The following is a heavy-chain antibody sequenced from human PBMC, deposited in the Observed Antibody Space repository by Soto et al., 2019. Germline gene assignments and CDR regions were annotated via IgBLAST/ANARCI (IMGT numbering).Heavy chain of an antibody. CDR1: GFSFSDYG. V-gene: IGHV3-30*18. D-gene: IGHD6-19*01. J-gene: IGHJ4*02. Sequence: QVQLEESGGNVVQPGRSLRLSCAASGFSFSDYGMHWVRQAPGKGLESVALLSYDGDKEYYPDSVKGRFTISRDNSKNTVFLQMNSLRPEDTAGYYCGKDLMGEQWLGVMHYWGQGTLVTVSS. CDR3: GKDLMGEQWLGVMHY. CDR2: LSYDGDKE.